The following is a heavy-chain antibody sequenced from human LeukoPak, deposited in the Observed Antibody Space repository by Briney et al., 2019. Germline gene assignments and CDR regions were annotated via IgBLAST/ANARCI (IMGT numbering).Heavy chain of an antibody. V-gene: IGHV1-2*02. CDR2: INPNGGGT. CDR3: AREVGARRRFDY. Sequence: GASVKVSCKASGYTFTGYYMHWVRQAPGQGLEWMGWINPNGGGTNYAQKFQGRVTMTRDTSITTTYMELSRLRSDDTAVYYCAREVGARRRFDYWGQGTLVTVSS. CDR1: GYTFTGYY. D-gene: IGHD2-2*01. J-gene: IGHJ4*02.